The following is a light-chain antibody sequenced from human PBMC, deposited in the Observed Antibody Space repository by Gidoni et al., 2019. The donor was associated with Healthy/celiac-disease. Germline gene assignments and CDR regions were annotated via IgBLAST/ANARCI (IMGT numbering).Light chain of an antibody. J-gene: IGKJ3*01. CDR3: QQSYSTPLFT. CDR2: AAS. CDR1: QSISMY. V-gene: IGKV1-39*01. Sequence: DIQMTQSPSSLSASVGDRVTITCRASQSISMYLNWYQQKPGKAPKLLIYAASSLQSGVPSRFSGGGSGTDFTLTISNLQPEDFTTYYCQQSYSTPLFTFGPGTKVDIK.